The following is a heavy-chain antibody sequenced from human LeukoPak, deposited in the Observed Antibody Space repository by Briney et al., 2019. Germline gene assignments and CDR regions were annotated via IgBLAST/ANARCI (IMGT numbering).Heavy chain of an antibody. J-gene: IGHJ4*02. D-gene: IGHD3-22*01. V-gene: IGHV3-48*03. CDR1: GFTFSSYE. CDR3: ARKNYYDSSSIDY. Sequence: GGSLRLSCAASGFTFSSYEVNWVRQAPGKGLEWVSYISSSGSTIYYADSVKGRFTISRDNAKNSLYLQMNSLRAEDTAVHYCARKNYYDSSSIDYWGQGTLVTVSS. CDR2: ISSSGSTI.